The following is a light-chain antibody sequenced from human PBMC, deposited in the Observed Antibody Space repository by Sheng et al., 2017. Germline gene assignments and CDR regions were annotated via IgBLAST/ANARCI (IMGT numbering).Light chain of an antibody. J-gene: IGKJ1*01. CDR2: GAS. Sequence: EIVMTQSPATLSVSPGERATLSCRASQSVSSSLAWYQQKPGQAPRLLIYGASTRATGIPARFSGSGSGTEFTLTISSLQSEDFAVYYCQQYHNWPWTFGQGTKVEIK. CDR1: QSVSSS. CDR3: QQYHNWPWT. V-gene: IGKV3-15*01.